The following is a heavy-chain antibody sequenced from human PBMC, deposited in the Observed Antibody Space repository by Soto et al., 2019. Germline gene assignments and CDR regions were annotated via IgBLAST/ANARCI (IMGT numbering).Heavy chain of an antibody. CDR3: AGDKITGRVDY. CDR1: GGSFSGYY. D-gene: IGHD2-8*02. CDR2: INHSGST. J-gene: IGHJ4*02. V-gene: IGHV4-34*01. Sequence: QVQLQQWGAGLLKPSETLSLTCAVYGGSFSGYYWTWIRQPPGTGLEWIGEINHSGSTNYNPSLKSRVTISVDTSKNQFSLKLTSVTAAVTAVYYCAGDKITGRVDYWGQGTLVTVSS.